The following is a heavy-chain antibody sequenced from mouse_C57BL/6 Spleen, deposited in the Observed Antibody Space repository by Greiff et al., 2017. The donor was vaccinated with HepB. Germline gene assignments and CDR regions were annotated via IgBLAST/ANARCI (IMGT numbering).Heavy chain of an antibody. Sequence: QVQLQQPGAELVKPGASVKMSCKASGYTFTSYWITWVKQRPGQGLEWIGDIYPGSGSTNYNEKFKSKATLTVDISSSTAYMQLSSLTSEDSAVYYCARRDTTVEDYWGQGTTLTVSS. V-gene: IGHV1-55*01. CDR2: IYPGSGST. J-gene: IGHJ2*01. CDR1: GYTFTSYW. CDR3: ARRDTTVEDY. D-gene: IGHD1-1*01.